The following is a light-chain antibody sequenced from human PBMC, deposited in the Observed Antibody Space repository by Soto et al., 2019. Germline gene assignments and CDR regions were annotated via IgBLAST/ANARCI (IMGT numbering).Light chain of an antibody. CDR2: GNS. Sequence: VLTQPPSVSGAPGQRVTSSCTGGSSNIGAGYDVHWYQQLPGAAPKLLIYGNSNRPSGVPDRFSGSKSGTSASLAITGLQAEDEADYYCQSYDSSLSVFGTGTKVTVL. CDR3: QSYDSSLSV. CDR1: SSNIGAGYD. V-gene: IGLV1-40*01. J-gene: IGLJ1*01.